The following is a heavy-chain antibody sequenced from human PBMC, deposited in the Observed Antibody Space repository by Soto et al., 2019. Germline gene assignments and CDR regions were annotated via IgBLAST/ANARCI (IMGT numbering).Heavy chain of an antibody. CDR3: AKPSGSYLYYFDY. CDR1: GGSISRSFYY. D-gene: IGHD1-26*01. Sequence: QLQLQESGPGLVKPSETLSLTCTVSGGSISRSFYYWGWIRQPPGKGLEWIGSIYYSGGTYYNPSLKSRVSISVDTSKNQFSLKLSSVTAADTAVYCCAKPSGSYLYYFDYWGQGTLVTVSS. CDR2: IYYSGGT. V-gene: IGHV4-39*01. J-gene: IGHJ4*02.